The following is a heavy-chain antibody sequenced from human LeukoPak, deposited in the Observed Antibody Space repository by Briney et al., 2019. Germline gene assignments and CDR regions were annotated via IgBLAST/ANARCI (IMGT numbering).Heavy chain of an antibody. CDR1: GGTFSSYA. CDR2: IIPIFGTA. CDR3: ARGGTVALDY. Sequence: SVTVSCKASGGTFSSYAISWLRQAHAPGLEWMGGIIPIFGTANYAQKFQGRVTITADKATSTAYMELSSLRSEYTAVYYCARGGTVALDYWGQGTLVSVSS. V-gene: IGHV1-69*06. J-gene: IGHJ4*02. D-gene: IGHD6-19*01.